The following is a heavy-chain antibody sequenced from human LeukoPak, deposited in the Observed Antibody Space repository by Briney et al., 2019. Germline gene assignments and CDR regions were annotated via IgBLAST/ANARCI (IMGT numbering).Heavy chain of an antibody. J-gene: IGHJ4*02. CDR3: ARSRIQPSYYFDY. V-gene: IGHV3-30*04. D-gene: IGHD5-18*01. CDR1: GFTVSSNE. Sequence: GGSLRLSCAASGFTVSSNEMSWVRQAPGKGLEWVAVISYDGSNKYYADSVKGRFTISRDNSKNTLYLQMNSLRAEDTAVYYCARSRIQPSYYFDYWGQGTLVTVSS. CDR2: ISYDGSNK.